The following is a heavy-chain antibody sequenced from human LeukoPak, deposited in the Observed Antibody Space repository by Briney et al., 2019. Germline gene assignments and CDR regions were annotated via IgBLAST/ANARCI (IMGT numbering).Heavy chain of an antibody. D-gene: IGHD2-2*01. J-gene: IGHJ4*02. Sequence: ASVKVSCKASGYTFTSYGISWVRQAPGQGLEWMGWISAYNGNTNYAQKLQGRVTMTTDTSTSTAYMELRSLRSDDTAVYYCARDAYLYCSSTSCHYNYWGQGTLVTVSS. CDR1: GYTFTSYG. CDR2: ISAYNGNT. V-gene: IGHV1-18*01. CDR3: ARDAYLYCSSTSCHYNY.